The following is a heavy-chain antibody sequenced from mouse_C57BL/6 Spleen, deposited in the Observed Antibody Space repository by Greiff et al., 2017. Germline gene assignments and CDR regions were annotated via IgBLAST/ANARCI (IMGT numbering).Heavy chain of an antibody. CDR2: IYPGDGDT. Sequence: LQQSGAELVKPGASVKISCKASGYAFSSYWMNWVKQRPGKGLEWIGQIYPGDGDTKYNGKFKGKDTLTADKSTSTAYMQLSSLSSEDAAVDFCASNYGISYFDYWGQGTTLTVSS. J-gene: IGHJ2*01. CDR1: GYAFSSYW. V-gene: IGHV1-80*01. D-gene: IGHD1-1*01. CDR3: ASNYGISYFDY.